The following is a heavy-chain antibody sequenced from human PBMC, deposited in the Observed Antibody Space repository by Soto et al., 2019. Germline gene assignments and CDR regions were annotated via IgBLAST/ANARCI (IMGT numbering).Heavy chain of an antibody. V-gene: IGHV2-5*02. CDR1: GFSLTTSGVG. J-gene: IGHJ4*02. D-gene: IGHD3-3*01. CDR2: IYWDDDK. CDR3: AHRVLRTVFGLVTTTAIYFDF. Sequence: QITLNESGPTQVKPRQTLTLTCTFSGFSLTTSGVGVGWIRQSPGKAPEWLALIYWDDDKRYSPSLKSRLTITKETSKNQVVVTMADLDAADTATYYCAHRVLRTVFGLVTTTAIYFDFWGQGTPVAVSS.